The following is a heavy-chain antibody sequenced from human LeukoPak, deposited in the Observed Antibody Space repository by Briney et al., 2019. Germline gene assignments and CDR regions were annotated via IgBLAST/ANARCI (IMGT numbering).Heavy chain of an antibody. CDR1: GGSVSSGSYY. V-gene: IGHV4-61*01. CDR2: IYYSGST. Sequence: SETLSLTCTVSGGSVSSGSYYWSWIRQPPGKGLEWIGYIYYSGSTNYNPSLKSRVTISVDTSKNQFSLKLSSVTAADTAVYYCARGDYYDSNGYYPFDYWGQGTLVTVSS. J-gene: IGHJ4*02. D-gene: IGHD3-22*01. CDR3: ARGDYYDSNGYYPFDY.